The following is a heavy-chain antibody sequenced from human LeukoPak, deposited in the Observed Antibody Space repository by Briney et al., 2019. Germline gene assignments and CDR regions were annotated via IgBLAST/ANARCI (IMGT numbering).Heavy chain of an antibody. J-gene: IGHJ4*02. CDR1: GVSISSSNSY. D-gene: IGHD3-10*01. Sequence: SETLSLTCTVSGVSISSSNSYWGWIRQPPGKGLEWIGSIYYSGSTYYNPSLKSRVTISVDTSKNQFSLKLSSVTAADTAVYYCARSYGSGSYPRGEFDYWGQGTLVTVSS. CDR3: ARSYGSGSYPRGEFDY. CDR2: IYYSGST. V-gene: IGHV4-39*07.